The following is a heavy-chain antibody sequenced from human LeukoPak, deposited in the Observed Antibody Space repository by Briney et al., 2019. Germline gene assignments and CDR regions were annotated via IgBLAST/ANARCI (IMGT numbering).Heavy chain of an antibody. Sequence: GGSLRLSCAASGFIFSGSGMHWVRQAPGKGLAWVSFIRYDGSKKHYADSVKGRFTISRDNSENTLYLQMNNLRPEDSGIYYCASQKRELDYWGQGTRVTVSS. V-gene: IGHV3-30*02. J-gene: IGHJ4*02. CDR2: IRYDGSKK. CDR1: GFIFSGSG. CDR3: ASQKRELDY.